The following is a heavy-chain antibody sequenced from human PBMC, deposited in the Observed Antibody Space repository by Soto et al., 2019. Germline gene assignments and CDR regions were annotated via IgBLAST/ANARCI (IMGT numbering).Heavy chain of an antibody. Sequence: WKAPGYSITSYGISWAYQYPGKGLEWMGWISAYNGNTNYAQKLQGRVTMTTDTSTSTAYMELRSLRSDDTAVYYCARVECSGGSCYIGFDYWGQGTLVTVSS. J-gene: IGHJ4*02. D-gene: IGHD2-15*01. CDR2: ISAYNGNT. CDR1: GYSITSYG. CDR3: ARVECSGGSCYIGFDY. V-gene: IGHV1-18*01.